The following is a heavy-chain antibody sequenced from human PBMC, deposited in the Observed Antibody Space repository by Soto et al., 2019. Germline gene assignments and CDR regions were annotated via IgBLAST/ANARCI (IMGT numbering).Heavy chain of an antibody. CDR1: GFTFHDYA. D-gene: IGHD3-3*01. J-gene: IGHJ4*02. Sequence: GGSLRLSCAASGFTFHDYAMHWVRQAPGKGLEWVSLISWDGGSTYYADSVKGRFTISRDNSKNSLYLQMNSLRAEDTALYYCAKDGSLDFWSGYFDYWGQGTLVTASS. V-gene: IGHV3-43D*04. CDR2: ISWDGGST. CDR3: AKDGSLDFWSGYFDY.